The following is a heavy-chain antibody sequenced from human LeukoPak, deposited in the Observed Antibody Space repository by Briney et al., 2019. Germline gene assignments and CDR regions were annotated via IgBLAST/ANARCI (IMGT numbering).Heavy chain of an antibody. J-gene: IGHJ4*02. CDR2: IDLISGAA. CDR3: AISVYMWGFDY. V-gene: IGHV1-2*02. D-gene: IGHD5/OR15-5a*01. CDR1: GVTLTGYH. Sequence: ASVKVSCKAFGVTLTGYHMHWVRQAPGRRPEWMGWIDLISGAATPAQKFQGRVTMTRETSISTFHMEMSRLTSDDTAIYYCAISVYMWGFDYWALGTQVTVSS.